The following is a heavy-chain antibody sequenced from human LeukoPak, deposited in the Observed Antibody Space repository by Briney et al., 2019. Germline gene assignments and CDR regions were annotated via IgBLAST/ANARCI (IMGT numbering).Heavy chain of an antibody. D-gene: IGHD3-10*01. V-gene: IGHV3-30-3*01. J-gene: IGHJ4*02. CDR2: ISYDGSNK. Sequence: GSLRLSCAASGFTFISYAMHWVRQAPGKGLEGVAVISYDGSNKFYADSVKGRFTLSRDNSKNTLYLQMNSLRIEDTAVYYCGRGSVGFGELNYWGQGTLVTVSS. CDR3: GRGSVGFGELNY. CDR1: GFTFISYA.